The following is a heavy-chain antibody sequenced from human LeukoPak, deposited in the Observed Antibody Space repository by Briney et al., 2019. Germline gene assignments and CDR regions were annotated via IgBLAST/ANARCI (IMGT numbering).Heavy chain of an antibody. Sequence: AGGFLRLSCAASGFTFSSYGMSWVRQAPGKGLEWVSAISGSGGSTYYADSVKGRFTISRDNSKNTLYLQMNSLRAEDTAVYYCAKHTRNHYGSGSSDYWGQGTLVTVSS. CDR2: ISGSGGST. CDR3: AKHTRNHYGSGSSDY. J-gene: IGHJ4*02. CDR1: GFTFSSYG. V-gene: IGHV3-23*01. D-gene: IGHD3-10*01.